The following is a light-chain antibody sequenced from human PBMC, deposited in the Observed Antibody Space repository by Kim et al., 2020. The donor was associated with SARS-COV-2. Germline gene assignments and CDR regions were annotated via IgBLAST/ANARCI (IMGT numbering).Light chain of an antibody. CDR1: QSVRSN. CDR2: DAS. CDR3: QQYNDWPRT. Sequence: EIVMTQSPATLSVSPGERATLSCRASQSVRSNLAWYQHKPGQAPRLLIYDASTRATCIPARFSGSGSGTEFTLTISSLQSEDFAVYDCQQYNDWPRTFGQGTKVDIK. V-gene: IGKV3-15*01. J-gene: IGKJ1*01.